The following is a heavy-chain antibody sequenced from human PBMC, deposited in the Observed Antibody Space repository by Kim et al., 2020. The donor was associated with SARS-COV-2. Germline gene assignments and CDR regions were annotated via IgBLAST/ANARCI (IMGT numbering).Heavy chain of an antibody. CDR2: ISAYNGNT. D-gene: IGHD3-3*01. V-gene: IGHV1-18*01. Sequence: ASVKVSCKASGYTFISYGISWVRQAPGQGLEWMGWISAYNGNTNYAQKLQGRVTMTTDTSTSTAYMELRSLRSDDTAVYYCARGQITIFGVVILRFDYWGQGTLVTVSS. CDR3: ARGQITIFGVVILRFDY. CDR1: GYTFISYG. J-gene: IGHJ4*02.